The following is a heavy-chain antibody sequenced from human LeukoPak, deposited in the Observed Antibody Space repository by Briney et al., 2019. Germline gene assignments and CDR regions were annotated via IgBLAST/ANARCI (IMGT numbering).Heavy chain of an antibody. CDR2: INVDGSRK. CDR3: ARYYYDSSGYYYSDY. Sequence: GGSLRLSCAASGFIFSNYWMHWVRQVPGKGLLWVSRINVDGSRKIYADSVKGRFAISRDNAKNSLSLQMNSLRAEDTAVYYCARYYYDSSGYYYSDYWGQGTLVTVSS. D-gene: IGHD3-22*01. J-gene: IGHJ4*02. CDR1: GFIFSNYW. V-gene: IGHV3-74*01.